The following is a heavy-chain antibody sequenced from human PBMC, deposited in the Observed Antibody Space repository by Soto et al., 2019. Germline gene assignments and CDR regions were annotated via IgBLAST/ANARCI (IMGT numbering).Heavy chain of an antibody. V-gene: IGHV4-30-4*01. CDR3: ASMGGGYSCGYDGDYYHHYGMDV. CDR2: IYYSGST. Sequence: SETLSLTCTVSGGSISSGDYYWSWIRQPPGKGLEWIGYIYYSGSTYYNPSLKSRVTISVDTSKNQFSLKLSSVTDADTAVYYCASMGGGYSCGYDGDYYHHYGMDVCGQGTTVTVS. J-gene: IGHJ6*02. D-gene: IGHD5-18*01. CDR1: GGSISSGDYY.